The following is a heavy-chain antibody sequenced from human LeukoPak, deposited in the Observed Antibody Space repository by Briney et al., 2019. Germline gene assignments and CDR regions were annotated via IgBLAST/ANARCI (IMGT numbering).Heavy chain of an antibody. CDR3: AREPYSSGYYYYMDV. CDR2: INAYTGNT. CDR1: GYTFSLYA. V-gene: IGHV1-18*01. D-gene: IGHD3-22*01. J-gene: IGHJ6*03. Sequence: ASVKVSCKASGYTFSLYAFSWVRQAPGQGLEWMGWINAYTGNTNYAQKFQGRVTMTTDTSTSTAYMELWSLRSEDTAVYYCAREPYSSGYYYYMDVWGKGTTVTVSS.